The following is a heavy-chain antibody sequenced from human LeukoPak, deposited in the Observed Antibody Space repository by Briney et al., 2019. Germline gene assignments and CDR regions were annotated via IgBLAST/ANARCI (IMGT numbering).Heavy chain of an antibody. D-gene: IGHD6-25*01. J-gene: IGHJ6*04. CDR1: GGSFSGYY. CDR2: INHSGST. CDR3: ARGPRGHHRCSSVHYYGMDV. Sequence: SETLSLTCAVYGGSFSGYYWSWIRQPPGKGLEWIGEINHSGSTNYNPSLKSRVTISVDTSKNQFSLKLSSVTAADTAVYYCARGPRGHHRCSSVHYYGMDVWGKGTTVTVSS. V-gene: IGHV4-34*01.